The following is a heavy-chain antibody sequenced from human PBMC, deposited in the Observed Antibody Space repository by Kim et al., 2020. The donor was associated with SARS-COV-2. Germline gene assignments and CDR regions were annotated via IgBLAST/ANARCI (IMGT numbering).Heavy chain of an antibody. J-gene: IGHJ4*02. CDR2: VHSSGST. V-gene: IGHV4-4*07. CDR3: VRESTPASGTRWRPFDY. Sequence: SETLSLTCTVSGASISGYYWSWIRQPAGKGLEWIGRVHSSGSTTYNASLKSRLTMSADTSKSRFSLNLGSVTAADTAVYYCVRESTPASGTRWRPFDYWGQGTLVTVSS. CDR1: GASISGYY. D-gene: IGHD1-1*01.